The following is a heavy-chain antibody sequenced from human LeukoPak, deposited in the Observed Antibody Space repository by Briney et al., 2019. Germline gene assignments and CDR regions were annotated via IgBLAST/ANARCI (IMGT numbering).Heavy chain of an antibody. CDR3: AREVRQLTGTGSYPTQHLDY. Sequence: SETLSLTCTVSGGSISSSSYYWGWIRQPPGKGLEWIGSIYYSGSTYYNPSLKSRVTISVDTSKNQFSLKLSSVTAADTAVYYCAREVRQLTGTGSYPTQHLDYWGQGCLVTVSS. V-gene: IGHV4-39*07. CDR2: IYYSGST. D-gene: IGHD1-26*01. J-gene: IGHJ4*02. CDR1: GGSISSSSYY.